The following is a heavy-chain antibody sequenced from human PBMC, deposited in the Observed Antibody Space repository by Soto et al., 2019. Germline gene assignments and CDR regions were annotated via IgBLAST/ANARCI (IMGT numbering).Heavy chain of an antibody. J-gene: IGHJ6*03. CDR2: ISVYNGNT. CDR3: ARRIHHIYYYYYMDV. CDR1: GYTFTSYG. Sequence: ASVKVSCKASGYTFTSYGISWVRQAPGQGLEWMGWISVYNGNTNYAQNFQGRVTMTTDPSTSTAYLELRSLRSDDTAMYYCARRIHHIYYYYYMDVWGKGTTVTVSS. D-gene: IGHD2-21*01. V-gene: IGHV1-18*01.